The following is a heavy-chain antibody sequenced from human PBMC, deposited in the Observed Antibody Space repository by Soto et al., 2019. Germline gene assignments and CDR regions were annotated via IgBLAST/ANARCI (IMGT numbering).Heavy chain of an antibody. J-gene: IGHJ4*02. Sequence: SETLSLTCTVSGGSISSGGYYWSWIRQHPGKGLEWIGYIYYSGSTYYNPSLKSRVTISVDTSKNQFSLKLSSVTAADMAVYYCARHGAAAGNFDYWGQGTLVTVSS. CDR3: ARHGAAAGNFDY. CDR2: IYYSGST. CDR1: GGSISSGGYY. D-gene: IGHD6-13*01. V-gene: IGHV4-31*03.